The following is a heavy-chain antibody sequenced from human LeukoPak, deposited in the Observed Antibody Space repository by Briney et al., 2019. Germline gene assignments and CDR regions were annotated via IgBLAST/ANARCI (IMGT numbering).Heavy chain of an antibody. J-gene: IGHJ4*02. CDR1: GFTFSSYN. D-gene: IGHD2-15*01. CDR3: ARDRWHDY. Sequence: GGPLRLSCAASGFTFSSYNMNWVRQAPGKGLEWVSSISSSSSYIYYADSVKGRFTISRDSAKNSLFLQMNSLRAEDTAVYYCARDRWHDYWGQGTLVTVPS. V-gene: IGHV3-21*01. CDR2: ISSSSSYI.